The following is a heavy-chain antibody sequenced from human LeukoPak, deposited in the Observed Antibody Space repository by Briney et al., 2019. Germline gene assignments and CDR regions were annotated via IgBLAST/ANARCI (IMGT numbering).Heavy chain of an antibody. Sequence: ASVKVSCKASGYTFTSNYIHWVRQAPGQGLEWMGMIYPRDGSTSYVQKFQGRVTVTRDTSTSTVHMELSGLRSEDTAAYYCARDQEGFDYWGQGTLVTVSP. CDR2: IYPRDGST. CDR1: GYTFTSNY. J-gene: IGHJ4*02. V-gene: IGHV1-46*01. CDR3: ARDQEGFDY.